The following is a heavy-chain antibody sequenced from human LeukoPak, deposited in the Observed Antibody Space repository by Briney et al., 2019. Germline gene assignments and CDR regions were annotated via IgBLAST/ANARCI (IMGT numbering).Heavy chain of an antibody. CDR2: IIPIFGTA. D-gene: IGHD3-22*01. CDR1: GGTFSSYA. CDR3: ARDGYYDSSGYQY. Sequence: SVKVSCKASGGTFSSYAISWVRQAPGQGLEWMGGIIPIFGTAKYAQKFQSRVTITADESTSTAYMELSSLRSEDTAVYYCARDGYYDSSGYQYWGQGTLVTVSS. J-gene: IGHJ4*02. V-gene: IGHV1-69*01.